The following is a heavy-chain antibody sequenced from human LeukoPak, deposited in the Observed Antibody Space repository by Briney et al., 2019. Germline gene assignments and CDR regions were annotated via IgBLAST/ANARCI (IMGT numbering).Heavy chain of an antibody. CDR3: AKDRVDGSGSQFDS. Sequence: LPGGSLRLSCAASGFTLSNHAMIWVRQAPGKGLEWVSSISGSGAMTYYADSVKGRFTISRDNAMDTLYLQMNSLRADDTAVYYCAKDRVDGSGSQFDSWGQGSLVTVSS. V-gene: IGHV3-23*01. D-gene: IGHD3-10*01. CDR1: GFTLSNHA. CDR2: ISGSGAMT. J-gene: IGHJ4*02.